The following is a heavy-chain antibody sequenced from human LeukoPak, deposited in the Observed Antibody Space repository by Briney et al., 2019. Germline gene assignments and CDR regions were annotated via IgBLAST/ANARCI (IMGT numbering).Heavy chain of an antibody. D-gene: IGHD6-13*01. CDR1: GFTFSSYA. CDR2: ISGSGGST. V-gene: IGHV3-23*01. CDR3: ARDPPPAAGGGGTLA. Sequence: GGSLRLSCAASGFTFSSYAMSWVRQAPGKGLEWVSAISGSGGSTYYADSVKGRFTISRDNAKNSLYLQMNSLRAEDTAVYYCARDPPPAAGGGGTLAWGQGTLVTVSS. J-gene: IGHJ4*02.